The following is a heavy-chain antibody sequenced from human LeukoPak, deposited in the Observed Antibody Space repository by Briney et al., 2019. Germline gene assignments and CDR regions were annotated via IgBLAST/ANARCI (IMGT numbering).Heavy chain of an antibody. V-gene: IGHV1-18*01. D-gene: IGHD3-22*01. CDR1: GYTFTSYD. Sequence: ASVKVSCKASGYTFTSYDINWVRQATGQGLEWMGWISAYNGNTNYAQKLQGRVTMTTDTSTSTAYMELRSLRSDDTAVYYCARAGDSSGYYLLYYMDVWGKGTTVTISS. CDR2: ISAYNGNT. J-gene: IGHJ6*03. CDR3: ARAGDSSGYYLLYYMDV.